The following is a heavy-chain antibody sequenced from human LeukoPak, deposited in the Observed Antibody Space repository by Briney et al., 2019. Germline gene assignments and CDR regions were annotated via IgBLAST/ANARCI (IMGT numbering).Heavy chain of an antibody. V-gene: IGHV1-24*01. D-gene: IGHD3-10*01. J-gene: IGHJ5*02. CDR3: ATAGGITSGWFDP. Sequence: ASVKVSCKVSGYTLTELSMHWVRQAPGKGLEWMGGFDPEDGETIYAQKFQGRVTMTEDTSTDTAYMELSSLRSEDTAMYYCATAGGITSGWFDPWGQGTLVTVSS. CDR2: FDPEDGET. CDR1: GYTLTELS.